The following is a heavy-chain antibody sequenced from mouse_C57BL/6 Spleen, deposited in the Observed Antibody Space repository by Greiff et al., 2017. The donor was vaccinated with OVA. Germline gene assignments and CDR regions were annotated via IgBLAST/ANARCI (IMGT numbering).Heavy chain of an antibody. CDR1: GYTFTSYW. CDR3: ARGDYDYGWYFDV. D-gene: IGHD2-4*01. Sequence: QVQLKEPGAELVKPGASVKLSCKASGYTFTSYWMHWVKQRPGQGLEWIGMIHPNSGSTNYNEKFKSKATLTVDKSSSTAYMQLSSLTSEDSAVYYCARGDYDYGWYFDVWGTGTTVTVSS. J-gene: IGHJ1*03. CDR2: IHPNSGST. V-gene: IGHV1-64*01.